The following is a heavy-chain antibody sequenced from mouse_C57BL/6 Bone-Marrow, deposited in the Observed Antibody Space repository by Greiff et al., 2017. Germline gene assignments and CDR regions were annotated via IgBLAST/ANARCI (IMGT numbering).Heavy chain of an antibody. CDR2: ISSGGCYT. Sequence: EVKLMESGGDLVKPGGSLKLSCAASGFTFSSYGMSWVRQTPDKRLEWVATISSGGCYTYYPASVKGRFTISRDDAKNTRYLQMSRLNSEDTAMYYCARHRLRLNAMDYWGQGTSGTGSS. V-gene: IGHV5-6*01. CDR1: GFTFSSYG. CDR3: ARHRLRLNAMDY. J-gene: IGHJ4*01. D-gene: IGHD3-2*02.